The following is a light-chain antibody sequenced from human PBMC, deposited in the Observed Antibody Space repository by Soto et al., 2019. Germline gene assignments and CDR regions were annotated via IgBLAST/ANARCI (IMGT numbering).Light chain of an antibody. CDR3: AAWDDRLTGYV. CDR1: SSNMGSNY. J-gene: IGLJ1*01. CDR2: RNN. Sequence: QTVLTEPPSASGTPGQRVTISCSGRSSNMGSNYVCWYQQRRGTAPKLLVYRNNQRPSGVTEPFSGSKSGPSASLAISGLWSEDEAHYYCAAWDDRLTGYVFGTGPKVTVL. V-gene: IGLV1-47*03.